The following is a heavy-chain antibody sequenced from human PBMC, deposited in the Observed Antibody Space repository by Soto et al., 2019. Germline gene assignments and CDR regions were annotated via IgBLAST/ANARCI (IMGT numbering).Heavy chain of an antibody. J-gene: IGHJ6*02. Sequence: GGSLRLSCAASGFTFDDYAMHWVRQAPGKGLEWVSGISWNSGSIGYADSVKGRFTISRDNAKNSLYLQMNSLRAEDTALYYCAKDQFRGIQDQYYYYGMDVWGQGTTVTVYS. D-gene: IGHD5-18*01. V-gene: IGHV3-9*01. CDR2: ISWNSGSI. CDR1: GFTFDDYA. CDR3: AKDQFRGIQDQYYYYGMDV.